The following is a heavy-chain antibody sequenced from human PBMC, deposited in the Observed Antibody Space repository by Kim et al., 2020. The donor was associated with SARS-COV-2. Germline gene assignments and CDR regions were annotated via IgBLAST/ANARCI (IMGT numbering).Heavy chain of an antibody. CDR2: VSHDSNDK. Sequence: GGSLRLSCAASGFTFSSYAMHWVRQAPGKGLECVAIVSHDSNDKNYADSVRGRFTISRDNARNTLYLQMNSLRAEDTAVYYCARDRLGSIDYWGQGTLVTVSS. J-gene: IGHJ4*02. CDR1: GFTFSSYA. V-gene: IGHV3-30*01. CDR3: ARDRLGSIDY. D-gene: IGHD3-16*01.